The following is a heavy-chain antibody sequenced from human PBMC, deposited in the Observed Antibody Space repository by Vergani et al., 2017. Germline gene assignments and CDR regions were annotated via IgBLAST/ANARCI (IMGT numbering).Heavy chain of an antibody. CDR3: ARGPGYYYDSSGYYYFDY. CDR2: IRDSGGST. V-gene: IGHV3-23*01. D-gene: IGHD3-22*01. Sequence: EVQLLESGGGLVQPGGSLRLSCVASGFPFSSYAMSWVRQAPGKGLEWVSSIRDSGGSTFYADSVKGRFTISRDNSKNTLYLQMNSLRVEDRAVYYCARGPGYYYDSSGYYYFDYWGQGTLVTVSS. J-gene: IGHJ4*02. CDR1: GFPFSSYA.